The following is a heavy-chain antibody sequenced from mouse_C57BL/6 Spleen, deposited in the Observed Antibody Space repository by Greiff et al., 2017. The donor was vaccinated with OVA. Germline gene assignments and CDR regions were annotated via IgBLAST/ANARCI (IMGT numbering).Heavy chain of an antibody. CDR2: LFPGSGST. Sequence: QVQLQQSGPELVQPGASVKISCKASGYTFPDYYINWVRQRPGQGLEWIGWLFPGSGSTYYNEKFKGTATLTVDKSSSTAYMWRSSLTSEDSAVYFCARGDYHYDYWGQGTTLTVSS. V-gene: IGHV1-75*01. CDR3: ARGDYHYDY. CDR1: GYTFPDYY. J-gene: IGHJ2*01. D-gene: IGHD5-5*01.